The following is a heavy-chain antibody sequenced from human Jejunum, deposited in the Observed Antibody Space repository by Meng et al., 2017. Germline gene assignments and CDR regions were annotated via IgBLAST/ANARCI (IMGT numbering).Heavy chain of an antibody. CDR2: IYYSGAT. V-gene: IGHV4-30-4*01. D-gene: IGHD3-16*01. J-gene: IGHJ4*02. CDR1: GASISGADYY. Sequence: QVQLQESGPGRGKPSQTLSLTCTVSGASISGADYYWSWIRQPPGKGLEWIGYIYYSGATYSNPSLKSRATISIDTSKNQFSLRLTSVTAADTAVYYCVREKRRTYYFDYWGQGTLVTVSS. CDR3: VREKRRTYYFDY.